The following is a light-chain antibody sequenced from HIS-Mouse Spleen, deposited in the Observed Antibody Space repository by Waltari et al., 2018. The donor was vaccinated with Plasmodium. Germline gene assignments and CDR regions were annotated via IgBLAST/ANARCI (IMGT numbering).Light chain of an antibody. Sequence: SYELTHPPSVSVSPGQTARITCSGDALPKKYAYWYQQKSGQAPVLVSYEDSKRPSGIPERFAGSSSGTMATLTISGAQVEDEADYYCYSTDSSGNHRVFGGGTKLTVL. CDR2: EDS. CDR3: YSTDSSGNHRV. V-gene: IGLV3-10*01. J-gene: IGLJ3*02. CDR1: ALPKKY.